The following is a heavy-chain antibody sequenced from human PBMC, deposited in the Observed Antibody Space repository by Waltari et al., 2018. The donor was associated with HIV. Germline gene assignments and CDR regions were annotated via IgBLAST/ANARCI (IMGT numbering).Heavy chain of an antibody. J-gene: IGHJ4*01. CDR2: LNPRSGDT. V-gene: IGHV1-2*02. CDR3: HRPWDSDHWGSDL. Sequence: QDQLIQPGTAVKEPGASLRVSCRASGYPFIGYFIHWVRQAPGQGLEWMGDLNPRSGDTEYAQKFRGRVTLTGDTSVNTAYLDLKGLRFDDTATYFCHRPWDSDHWGSDLWGQGTLVIVS. D-gene: IGHD3-16*01. CDR1: GYPFIGYF.